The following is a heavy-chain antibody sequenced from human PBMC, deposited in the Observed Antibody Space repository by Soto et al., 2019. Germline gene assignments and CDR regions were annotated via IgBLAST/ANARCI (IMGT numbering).Heavy chain of an antibody. CDR3: ARDDSGFSGSHYIDYFNY. V-gene: IGHV1-3*01. D-gene: IGHD1-26*01. J-gene: IGHJ4*02. Sequence: ASVKVSCKASGYTFTSYAMHWVRQAPGQRLEWMGWINAGNGNTYYSQNFQGRVTITRGTSAGTVYMQLSSLTSEDTAVYYCARDDSGFSGSHYIDYFNYWGQGALVTVSS. CDR2: INAGNGNT. CDR1: GYTFTSYA.